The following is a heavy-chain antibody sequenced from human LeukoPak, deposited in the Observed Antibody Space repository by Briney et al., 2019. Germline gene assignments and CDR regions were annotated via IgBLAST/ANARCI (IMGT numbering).Heavy chain of an antibody. Sequence: ASVKVSCKASGGTFSSYTISWVRQAPGQGLEWMGRIIPILGIANYAQKFQGRVTITADKSTSTAYMELSSLRSEDTAAYYCARDRPVVDILSIWGQGTLVTVSS. CDR2: IIPILGIA. CDR3: ARDRPVVDILSI. D-gene: IGHD3-9*01. V-gene: IGHV1-69*04. J-gene: IGHJ4*02. CDR1: GGTFSSYT.